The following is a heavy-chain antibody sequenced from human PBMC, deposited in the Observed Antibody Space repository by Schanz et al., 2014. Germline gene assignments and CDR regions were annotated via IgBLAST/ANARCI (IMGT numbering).Heavy chain of an antibody. V-gene: IGHV3-11*05. CDR2: ISGESYYI. Sequence: QVQLVDSGGGLVKPGGSLRLSCAASGFTFSDFYMTWIRQAPGKGLEWVSYISGESYYITYADSVKGRFTISRDNAKNSLYLQMNSLRAEDTAVYFCARDEGRDGYNLAFDVWGQGTLVTVSS. CDR1: GFTFSDFY. J-gene: IGHJ3*01. CDR3: ARDEGRDGYNLAFDV. D-gene: IGHD5-12*01.